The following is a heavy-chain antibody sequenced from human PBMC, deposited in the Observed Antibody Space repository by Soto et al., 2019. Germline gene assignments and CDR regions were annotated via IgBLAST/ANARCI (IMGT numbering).Heavy chain of an antibody. J-gene: IGHJ4*02. D-gene: IGHD2-21*02. CDR3: ARQRTKVVTQAYFDY. CDR1: GNSISSSIHY. CDR2: IDHSGRT. Sequence: SVRLRCTCIVSGNSISSSIHYWGWIRQPPGQGLEWIGSIDHSGRTYYNPSLKSRVSMSIDTTKNQFSLKLSYVTDADKALYYCARQRTKVVTQAYFDYWGQGALAT. V-gene: IGHV4-39*01.